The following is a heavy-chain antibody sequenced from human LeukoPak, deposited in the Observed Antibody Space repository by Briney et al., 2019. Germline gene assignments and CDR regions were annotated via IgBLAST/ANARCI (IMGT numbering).Heavy chain of an antibody. D-gene: IGHD6-19*01. CDR2: INTDGSST. Sequence: GGSLRLSCAASGFTFSSYWMHWVRQAPGKGLVWVSRINTDGSSTNYADSVKGRFTISRDNSKNTLYLQMNSLRAEDTAVYYCAKAARSGWFFDYWGQGTLVTVSS. CDR1: GFTFSSYW. V-gene: IGHV3-74*01. J-gene: IGHJ4*02. CDR3: AKAARSGWFFDY.